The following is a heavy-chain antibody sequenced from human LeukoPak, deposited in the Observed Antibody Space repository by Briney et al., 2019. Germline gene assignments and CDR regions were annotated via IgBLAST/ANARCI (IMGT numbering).Heavy chain of an antibody. CDR2: ISGSGGST. CDR3: AKSRSTIFGVVRSWFDP. CDR1: GITLSNYG. D-gene: IGHD3-3*01. J-gene: IGHJ5*02. Sequence: GGSLRLSCAVSGITLSNYGMSWVRQAPGKGLEWVSAISGSGGSTYYADSVKGRFTISRDNSKNTLYLQMNSLRAEDTAVYYCAKSRSTIFGVVRSWFDPWGQGTLVTVSS. V-gene: IGHV3-23*01.